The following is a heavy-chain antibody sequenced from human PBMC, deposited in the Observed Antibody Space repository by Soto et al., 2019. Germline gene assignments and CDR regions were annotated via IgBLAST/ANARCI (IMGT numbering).Heavy chain of an antibody. D-gene: IGHD6-19*01. CDR3: ARDWDIAVAVSFDY. Sequence: GGSLRLSCAASGFTFSSYSMNWVRQAPGKGLEWVSYISSSSSTIYYADSVKGRFTISRDNAKNSLYLQMNSLRAEDTAVYYYARDWDIAVAVSFDYWGQGTLVTVSS. J-gene: IGHJ4*02. CDR2: ISSSSSTI. CDR1: GFTFSSYS. V-gene: IGHV3-48*01.